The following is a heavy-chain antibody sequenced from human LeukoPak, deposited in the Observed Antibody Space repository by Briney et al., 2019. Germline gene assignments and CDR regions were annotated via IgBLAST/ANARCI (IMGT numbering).Heavy chain of an antibody. J-gene: IGHJ4*02. CDR2: IYSGGST. CDR3: AKDEEAYSYGYGPDH. V-gene: IGHV3-53*01. Sequence: PGGSLRLSCAASGFTVSSNYMSWVRQAPGKGLEWVSVIYSGGSTYYADSVKGRFTISRDNSKNTLYLQMNSLRAEDTAVYYCAKDEEAYSYGYGPDHWGQGTLITVSS. D-gene: IGHD5-18*01. CDR1: GFTVSSNY.